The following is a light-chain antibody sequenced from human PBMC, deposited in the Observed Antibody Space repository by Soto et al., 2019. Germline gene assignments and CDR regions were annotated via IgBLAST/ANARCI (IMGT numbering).Light chain of an antibody. CDR1: QSVSSN. V-gene: IGKV3-15*01. Sequence: EIVMTQSPATLSVSPGERATLSCRASQSVSSNLAWYQQKPGQAPRLLIYGASTRATCIPARFSGSGSGTEFTLTISSLQSEAFAVYYCQQYNNWPPWTFGQGTKVEIK. J-gene: IGKJ1*01. CDR2: GAS. CDR3: QQYNNWPPWT.